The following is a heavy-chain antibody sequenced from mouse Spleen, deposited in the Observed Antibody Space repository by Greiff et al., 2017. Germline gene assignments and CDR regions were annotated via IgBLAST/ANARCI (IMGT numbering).Heavy chain of an antibody. CDR1: GFTFSSFG. CDR3: ARFFYDYDGGYAMDY. CDR2: ISSGSSTI. Sequence: EVKLVESGGGLVQPGGSRKLSCAASGFTFSSFGMHWVRQAPEKGLEWVAYISSGSSTIYYADTVKGRFTISRDNPKNTLFLQMTSLRSEDTAMYYCARFFYDYDGGYAMDYWGQGTSVTVSS. J-gene: IGHJ4*01. V-gene: IGHV5-17*02. D-gene: IGHD2-4*01.